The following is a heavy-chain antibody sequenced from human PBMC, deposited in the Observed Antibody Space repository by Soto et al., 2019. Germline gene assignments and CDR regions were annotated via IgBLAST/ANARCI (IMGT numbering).Heavy chain of an antibody. CDR1: GGTFNTYA. D-gene: IGHD2-15*01. V-gene: IGHV1-69*01. CDR2: VIPIFGTP. J-gene: IGHJ6*02. CDR3: ARSQGGSSSLDIYYYYYYGMDV. Sequence: QVQLVQSGAEVKKPGSSVKVSCKAPGGTFNTYAISWVRQAPGQGLEWMGGVIPIFGTPKYAQKFQGRVTITADESTSTGYMELRSLRSEDKAVYYWARSQGGSSSLDIYYYYYYGMDVWGQGTTVTVSS.